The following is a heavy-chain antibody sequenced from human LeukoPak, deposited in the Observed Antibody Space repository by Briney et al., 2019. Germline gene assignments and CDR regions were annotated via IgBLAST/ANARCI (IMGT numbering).Heavy chain of an antibody. Sequence: GGSLRLSCAASGFTVSSNYMGWVRQAPGKGLERVSVIYSGGSTYYADSVKGRFTISRDNSKNTLYLQMNSLRAEDTAVYYCARSYTAMVRSLVYWGQGTLVTVSS. CDR2: IYSGGST. CDR1: GFTVSSNY. J-gene: IGHJ4*02. D-gene: IGHD5-18*01. V-gene: IGHV3-53*01. CDR3: ARSYTAMVRSLVY.